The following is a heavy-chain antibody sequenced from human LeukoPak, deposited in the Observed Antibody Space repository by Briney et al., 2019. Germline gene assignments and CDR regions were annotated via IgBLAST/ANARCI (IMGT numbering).Heavy chain of an antibody. CDR3: SRDPRSLDY. V-gene: IGHV3-74*01. CDR1: GFTFSSYW. Sequence: GGSLRLSCAASGFTFSSYWIHWVRQAPGKGLVWVSRIDTDGSNTNYADSVKGRFTISRDNAKNSLYLQMNSLRVEDTGIYYCSRDPRSLDYWGQGALVTVSS. J-gene: IGHJ4*02. CDR2: IDTDGSNT.